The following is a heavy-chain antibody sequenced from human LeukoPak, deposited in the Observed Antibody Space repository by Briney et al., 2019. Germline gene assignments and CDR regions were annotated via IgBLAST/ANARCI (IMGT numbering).Heavy chain of an antibody. Sequence: GGSLRLSCAASGFTFDDYAMHWVRQAPGKGLEWVSGISWNSGSVGYADSVKGRFTISRDNAKNSLYLQMNSLRAEDTALYYCGKSVTTDYFYFYGMGVWGQGTTVTVSS. CDR1: GFTFDDYA. V-gene: IGHV3-9*01. J-gene: IGHJ6*02. CDR3: GKSVTTDYFYFYGMGV. D-gene: IGHD4-11*01. CDR2: ISWNSGSV.